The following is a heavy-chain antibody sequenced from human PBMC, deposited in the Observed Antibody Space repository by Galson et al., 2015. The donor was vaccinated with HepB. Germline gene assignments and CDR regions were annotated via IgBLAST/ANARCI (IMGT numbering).Heavy chain of an antibody. CDR3: ARDLGEPVVVPAAALSHFDY. D-gene: IGHD2-2*01. Sequence: SVKVSCKASGYTFTSYYMHWVRQAPGQGLEWMGIINPSGGSTSYAQKFQGRVTMTRDTSTSTVYMELSSLRSEDTAVYYCARDLGEPVVVPAAALSHFDYWGQGTLVTVSS. CDR1: GYTFTSYY. CDR2: INPSGGST. V-gene: IGHV1-46*01. J-gene: IGHJ4*02.